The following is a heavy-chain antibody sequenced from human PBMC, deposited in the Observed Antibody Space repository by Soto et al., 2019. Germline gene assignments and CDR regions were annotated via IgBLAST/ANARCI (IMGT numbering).Heavy chain of an antibody. J-gene: IGHJ6*02. CDR3: AKDSSSSWWKYYYYYGMDV. Sequence: GGSLRLSCAASGFTFDDYTMHWVRQAPWKGLEWVSLISWDGGSTYYADSVKGRFTISRDNSKNSLYLQMNSLRTEDTALYYCAKDSSSSWWKYYYYYGMDVWGQGPTVTVSS. V-gene: IGHV3-43*01. D-gene: IGHD6-13*01. CDR1: GFTFDDYT. CDR2: ISWDGGST.